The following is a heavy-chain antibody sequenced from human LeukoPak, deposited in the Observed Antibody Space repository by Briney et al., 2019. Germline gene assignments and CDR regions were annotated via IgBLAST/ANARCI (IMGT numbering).Heavy chain of an antibody. J-gene: IGHJ4*02. D-gene: IGHD2-15*01. Sequence: PGGSLRLSCAASGFTFSSYSMNWVRQAPGKGLEWVSYISSSSSTIYYADYVKGRFTISRDNAKNSLYLQMNSLRAEDTAVYYCARVYCSGGSCSTGDYFDYWGQGTLVTVSS. CDR3: ARVYCSGGSCSTGDYFDY. CDR2: ISSSSSTI. V-gene: IGHV3-48*01. CDR1: GFTFSSYS.